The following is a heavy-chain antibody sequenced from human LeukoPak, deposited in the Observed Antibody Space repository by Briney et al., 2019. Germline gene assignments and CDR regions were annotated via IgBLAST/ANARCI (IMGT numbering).Heavy chain of an antibody. D-gene: IGHD6-13*01. CDR3: ARWASSSWYIYYFDY. CDR2: INHSGST. Sequence: PSETLSLTCAVYGGSFSGYYWSWIRQPPGKGLEWIGEINHSGSTDYNPSLKSRVTISVDTSKNQFSLKLSSVTAADTAVYYCARWASSSWYIYYFDYWGQGTLVTVSS. CDR1: GGSFSGYY. V-gene: IGHV4-34*01. J-gene: IGHJ4*02.